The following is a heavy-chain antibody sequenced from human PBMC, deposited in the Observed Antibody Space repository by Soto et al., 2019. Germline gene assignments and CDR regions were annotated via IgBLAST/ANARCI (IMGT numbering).Heavy chain of an antibody. V-gene: IGHV1-69*12. CDR1: GGTFSSYA. D-gene: IGHD3-10*01. Sequence: QVQLVQSGAEVKKPGSSVKVSCKASGGTFSSYAISWVRQAPGQGLEWMGGIIPIFGTANYAQKFQGRVTITADESTSTAYMELSSLRSEDTAVYYCARWRSMVRGVNYYYGMDVWGQGTTVTVSS. J-gene: IGHJ6*02. CDR3: ARWRSMVRGVNYYYGMDV. CDR2: IIPIFGTA.